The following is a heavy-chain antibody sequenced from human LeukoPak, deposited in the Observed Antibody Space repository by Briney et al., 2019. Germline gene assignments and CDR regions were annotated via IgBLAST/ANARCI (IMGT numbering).Heavy chain of an antibody. CDR3: TTDGIGLR. CDR1: GFPFSHVW. J-gene: IGHJ4*02. CDR2: IKSKSDGGTK. D-gene: IGHD1-26*01. Sequence: GGSLRLSCVASGFPFSHVWMSWVRQAPGKGLEWVGRIKSKSDGGTKDYAAPVNGRLTISRDDSKDSVYLQMNSLKIEDTAVYYCTTDGIGLRWGQGTLVTVSS. V-gene: IGHV3-15*01.